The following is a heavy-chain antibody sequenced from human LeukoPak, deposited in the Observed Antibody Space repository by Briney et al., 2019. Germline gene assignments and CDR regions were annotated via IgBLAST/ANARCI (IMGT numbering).Heavy chain of an antibody. D-gene: IGHD5-18*01. J-gene: IGHJ4*02. V-gene: IGHV4-39*01. CDR2: IYYSGST. Sequence: PSETLSLTCTVSGGSISSSSYYWGWIRQPPGKGLEWIGSIYYSGSTYYNPSLKSRVTISVDTSKKQFSLKLSSVTAADTAVYYCARVQIQLWFLDYWGQGTLVTVSS. CDR1: GGSISSSSYY. CDR3: ARVQIQLWFLDY.